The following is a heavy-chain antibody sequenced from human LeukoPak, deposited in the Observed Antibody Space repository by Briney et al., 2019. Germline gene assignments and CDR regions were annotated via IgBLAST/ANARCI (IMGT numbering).Heavy chain of an antibody. D-gene: IGHD2-15*01. Sequence: PSETLSLTFAVDGGSFRGYYWSWIRQPPGKGLEWIGEINHSGSTNYNPSLKSRVTISVDTSKNQFSLKLSSVTAADTAVYYCARLGNVAAAIGLENYYFDYWVQGSLVTVSS. CDR3: ARLGNVAAAIGLENYYFDY. CDR1: GGSFRGYY. V-gene: IGHV4-34*01. J-gene: IGHJ4*02. CDR2: INHSGST.